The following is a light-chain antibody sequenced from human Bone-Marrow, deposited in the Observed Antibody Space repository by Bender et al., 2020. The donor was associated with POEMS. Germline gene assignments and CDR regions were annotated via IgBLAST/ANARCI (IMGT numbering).Light chain of an antibody. CDR2: SSH. CDR1: SSNIGAHA. Sequence: QSVLCQPPSASGTPGQRVTISCSGGSSNIGAHAVNWYQHLPGTAPKLLIYSSHRRPSEVPDRFSGSRSGTSASLAISGLQSEDEADYYCAGWDDSLNGWVFGGGTKLTVL. CDR3: AGWDDSLNGWV. J-gene: IGLJ3*02. V-gene: IGLV1-44*01.